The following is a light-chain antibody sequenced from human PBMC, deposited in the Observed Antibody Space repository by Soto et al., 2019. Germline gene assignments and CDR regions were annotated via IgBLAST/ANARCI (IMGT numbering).Light chain of an antibody. CDR1: QSIFNNY. V-gene: IGKV3-20*01. J-gene: IGKJ2*01. CDR3: QQYGGSPFT. CDR2: GAS. Sequence: EIVLTQSPGTLSLSPRERATLSCRASQSIFNNYLAWYQQKPGQAPRLLVYGASFRATGIPDRFSGSGSGTDFTLTISRLEPDDSAVYYCQQYGGSPFTFGQGTRLEIK.